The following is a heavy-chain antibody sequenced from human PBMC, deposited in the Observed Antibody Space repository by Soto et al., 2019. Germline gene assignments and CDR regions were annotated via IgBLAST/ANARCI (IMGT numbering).Heavy chain of an antibody. Sequence: PGESLKISCKGSGYSFTSYWIGWVRQMPGKGLEWMGIIYPGDSDTRYSPSFQGQVTISADKSISTAYLQWSSLKASDTAMYYCARHRLSGIAVAGGDYWGQVTRVIVSS. CDR2: IYPGDSDT. CDR1: GYSFTSYW. J-gene: IGHJ4*02. V-gene: IGHV5-51*01. D-gene: IGHD6-19*01. CDR3: ARHRLSGIAVAGGDY.